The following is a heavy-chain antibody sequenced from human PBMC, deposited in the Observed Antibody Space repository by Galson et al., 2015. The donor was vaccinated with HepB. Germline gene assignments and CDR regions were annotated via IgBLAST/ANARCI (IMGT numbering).Heavy chain of an antibody. D-gene: IGHD3-10*01. V-gene: IGHV1-3*01. Sequence: SVKVSCKASGYTFTSYAMHWVRQAPGQRLEWMGWINAGNGNTKYSQKFQGRVTITRDTSASTAYMELSSLRSEDTAVYYCARDSGELFPDDYWGQGTLVTVSS. CDR1: GYTFTSYA. CDR3: ARDSGELFPDDY. CDR2: INAGNGNT. J-gene: IGHJ4*02.